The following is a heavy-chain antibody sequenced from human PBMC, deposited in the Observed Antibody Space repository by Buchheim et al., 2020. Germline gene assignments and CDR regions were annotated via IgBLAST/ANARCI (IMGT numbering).Heavy chain of an antibody. J-gene: IGHJ6*02. V-gene: IGHV3-23*01. CDR3: ARDYGDYLIYYYYGMDV. D-gene: IGHD4-17*01. Sequence: EVQLLESGGGLVQPGGSLRLSCAASGFTFSSYAMSWVRQAPGKGLEWVSAISGSGGSTYYADSVKGRFTISRDNSKNTLYLQMNSLRAEDTAVYYCARDYGDYLIYYYYGMDVWGQGTT. CDR2: ISGSGGST. CDR1: GFTFSSYA.